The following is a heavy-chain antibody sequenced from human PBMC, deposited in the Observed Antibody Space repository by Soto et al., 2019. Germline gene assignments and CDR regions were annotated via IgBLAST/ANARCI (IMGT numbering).Heavy chain of an antibody. CDR2: VSNDGSNK. CDR3: AKGAVAIWRSNYNYYYMDG. D-gene: IGHD6-19*01. CDR1: GFTFSTYG. V-gene: IGHV3-30*18. J-gene: IGHJ6*03. Sequence: QVQLVESGGGVVQPGRSLRLSCAASGFTFSTYGMHWVRQAPGKGLEWVAVVSNDGSNKYYADSVKGRFTISRDNSKDTLYLHMTSLRTQDTAVYYCAKGAVAIWRSNYNYYYMDGWGKGTTVTVSS.